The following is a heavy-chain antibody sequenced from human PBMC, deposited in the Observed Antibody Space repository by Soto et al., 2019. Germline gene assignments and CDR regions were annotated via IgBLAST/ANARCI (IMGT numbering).Heavy chain of an antibody. CDR1: GGPFSGCA. CDR2: ISSNGGYT. Sequence: GGSLRLSCAASGGPFSGCALSWVRQAPGGGLEWVSFISSNGGYTNYADSVKGRFSISRDNSNNMLYLQMSSLRAEDSAIYYCLTWSHKVLTGPDGYGMDVWGQGSTVTVSS. J-gene: IGHJ6*02. V-gene: IGHV3-23*01. D-gene: IGHD3-9*01. CDR3: LTWSHKVLTGPDGYGMDV.